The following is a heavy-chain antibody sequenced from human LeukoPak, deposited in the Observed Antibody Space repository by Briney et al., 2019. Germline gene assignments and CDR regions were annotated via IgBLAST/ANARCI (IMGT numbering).Heavy chain of an antibody. CDR1: GGTFSSYA. J-gene: IGHJ4*02. Sequence: SVKVSCKASGGTFSSYAISWVRQAPGQGLEWMGGIIPIFGTANYAQKFQGRVTITTDESTSTAYMELSSLRSEDTAVYYCASISDDYGGNSGRGYWGQGTLGTVSS. CDR2: IIPIFGTA. CDR3: ASISDDYGGNSGRGY. D-gene: IGHD4-23*01. V-gene: IGHV1-69*05.